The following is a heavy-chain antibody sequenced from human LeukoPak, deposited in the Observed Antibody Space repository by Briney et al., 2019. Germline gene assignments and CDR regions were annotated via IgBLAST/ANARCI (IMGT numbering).Heavy chain of an antibody. CDR3: AKAWDLVATNGFDY. CDR2: ISGSGGST. CDR1: GFTFSSYD. D-gene: IGHD5-12*01. Sequence: GGSLRLSCAASGFTFSSYDMSWVRQAPGKGLEWVSGISGSGGSTYYADSVKGRFTISRDNSKNTLYLQMNSLRAEDTAVYYCAKAWDLVATNGFDYWGQGTLVTVSS. J-gene: IGHJ4*02. V-gene: IGHV3-23*01.